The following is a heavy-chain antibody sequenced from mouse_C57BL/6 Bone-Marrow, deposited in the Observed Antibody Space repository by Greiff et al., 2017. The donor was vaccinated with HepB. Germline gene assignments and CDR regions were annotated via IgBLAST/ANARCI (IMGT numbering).Heavy chain of an antibody. V-gene: IGHV5-12*01. Sequence: EVKLMESGGGLVQPGGSLKLSCAASGFTFSDYYMYWVRQTPEKRLEWVAYISNGGGSTYYPDTVKGRFTISRDNAKNTLYLQMSRLKSEDTAMYYCARQGSNHYYYAMDYWGQGTSVTVSS. D-gene: IGHD2-5*01. J-gene: IGHJ4*01. CDR2: ISNGGGST. CDR1: GFTFSDYY. CDR3: ARQGSNHYYYAMDY.